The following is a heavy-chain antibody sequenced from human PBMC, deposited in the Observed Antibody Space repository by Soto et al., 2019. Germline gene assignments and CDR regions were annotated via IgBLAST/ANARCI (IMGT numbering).Heavy chain of an antibody. CDR3: ARDVDITGTTGYYYYYYGMDV. Sequence: ASVNVSCKASGYTFTSYYMHWVRQAPGQGLEWMGIINPSGGSTSYAQKFQGRVTMTRDTSTSTVYMELSSLRSEDTAVYYCARDVDITGTTGYYYYYYGMDVWGQGTTVTVSS. CDR1: GYTFTSYY. J-gene: IGHJ6*02. V-gene: IGHV1-46*01. D-gene: IGHD1-7*01. CDR2: INPSGGST.